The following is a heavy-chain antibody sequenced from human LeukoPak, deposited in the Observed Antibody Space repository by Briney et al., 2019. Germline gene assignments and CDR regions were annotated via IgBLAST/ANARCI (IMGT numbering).Heavy chain of an antibody. D-gene: IGHD5-12*01. J-gene: IGHJ6*03. V-gene: IGHV3-21*01. Sequence: GGSLRLSCAASGFTFSSYSMNWVRQAPGKGLEWVSSISSSSSYIYYADSVKGRFTNSRDNAKNSLYLQMNSLRAEDTAVYYCARDLKGMATIHYYYYMDVWGKGTTVTVSS. CDR2: ISSSSSYI. CDR3: ARDLKGMATIHYYYYMDV. CDR1: GFTFSSYS.